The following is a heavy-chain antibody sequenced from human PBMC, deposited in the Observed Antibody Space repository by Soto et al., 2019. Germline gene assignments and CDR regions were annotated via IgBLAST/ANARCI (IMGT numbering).Heavy chain of an antibody. V-gene: IGHV1-18*01. D-gene: IGHD3-22*01. J-gene: IGHJ4*02. CDR3: ARGATYYYDSSGYYFDY. CDR1: GYTFTSYG. CDR2: ISTYNGNT. Sequence: ASVKVSCKASGYTFTSYGISWVRQAPGQGLEWMGWISTYNGNTNYAQKLRGRVTMPTDTSTSTAYMELRSLRSDDTAVYYCARGATYYYDSSGYYFDYWGQGTLVTVSS.